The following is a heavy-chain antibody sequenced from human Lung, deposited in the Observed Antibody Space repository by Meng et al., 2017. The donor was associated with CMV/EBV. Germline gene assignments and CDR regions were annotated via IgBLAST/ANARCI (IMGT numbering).Heavy chain of an antibody. CDR2: IYSGGSST. CDR3: AKEYDFWSGSDHYYYYYGMDV. CDR1: GFTFSSYA. D-gene: IGHD3-3*01. Sequence: GESXKISCAASGFTFSSYAMSWVRQAPGKGLEWVSVIYSGGSSTYYADSVKGRFTISRDNSKNTLYLQMNSLRAEDTAIYYCAKEYDFWSGSDHYYYYYGMDVWXQWTTVTVSS. V-gene: IGHV3-23*03. J-gene: IGHJ6*01.